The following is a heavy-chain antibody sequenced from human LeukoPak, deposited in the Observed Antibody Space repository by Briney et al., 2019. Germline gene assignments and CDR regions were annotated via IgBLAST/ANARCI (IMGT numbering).Heavy chain of an antibody. J-gene: IGHJ4*02. Sequence: SETLSLTCAVYGGSFSGYYWSWIRQPPGKGLEWIGEINHSGSTNYNPSLKSRVTISVDTSKNQFSLKLSSVSAADTAVYYCARRYTGYSSGWYGYWGQGTLVTVSS. D-gene: IGHD6-19*01. CDR1: GGSFSGYY. CDR3: ARRYTGYSSGWYGY. CDR2: INHSGST. V-gene: IGHV4-34*01.